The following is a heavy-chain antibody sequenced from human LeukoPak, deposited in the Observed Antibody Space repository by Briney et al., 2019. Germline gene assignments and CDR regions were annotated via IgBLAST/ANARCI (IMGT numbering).Heavy chain of an antibody. CDR1: GFTFSSYG. V-gene: IGHV3-30*02. CDR2: IWYDGSNK. CDR3: AKGSIAAPLYYYYYGMDV. D-gene: IGHD6-6*01. Sequence: GGSLRLSCAASGFTFSSYGMHWVRQAPGKGLEWVAVIWYDGSNKYYADSVKGRFTISRDNSKNTLYLQMNSLRAEDTAVYYCAKGSIAAPLYYYYYGMDVWGQGTTVTVSS. J-gene: IGHJ6*02.